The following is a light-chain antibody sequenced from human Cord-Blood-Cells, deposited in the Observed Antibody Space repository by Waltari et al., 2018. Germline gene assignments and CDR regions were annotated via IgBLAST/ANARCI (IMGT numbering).Light chain of an antibody. J-gene: IGLJ1*01. Sequence: QSALTQPASVSGSPGQSITISCTGTSSDVGGYNYVSWYQQHPGKAPKLMIYDVSNRPSVVSNRFSSSKSGNTASLTISGLQAEDEADYYCSSYTSSSTYVFGTGTKVTVL. CDR2: DVS. CDR1: SSDVGGYNY. V-gene: IGLV2-14*01. CDR3: SSYTSSSTYV.